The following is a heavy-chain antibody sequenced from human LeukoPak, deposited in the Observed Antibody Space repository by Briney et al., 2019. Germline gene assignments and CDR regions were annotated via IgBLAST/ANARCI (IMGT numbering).Heavy chain of an antibody. D-gene: IGHD6-19*01. Sequence: ASVKVSCKASGYTFTSYDINWVRQATGQGLEWLGWMNPNSRNTGYAQKFQGRVTMTRNTSINTAYMELSSLKASDTAMYYCARQPGSSGWYGWFDPWGQGTLVTVSS. V-gene: IGHV1-8*01. CDR3: ARQPGSSGWYGWFDP. J-gene: IGHJ5*02. CDR2: MNPNSRNT. CDR1: GYTFTSYD.